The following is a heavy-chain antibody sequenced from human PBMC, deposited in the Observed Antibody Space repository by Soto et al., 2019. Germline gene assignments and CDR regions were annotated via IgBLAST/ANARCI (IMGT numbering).Heavy chain of an antibody. V-gene: IGHV3-74*01. D-gene: IGHD2-15*01. CDR2: INSDGSST. CDR3: VRTSLVVAAATREDY. CDR1: GFTFSSYW. Sequence: EVQLVESGGGLVQPGGSLRLSCAASGFTFSSYWMHWVRQAPGKGLVWVSRINSDGSSTSYADSVKGRFTISRDNAKSTLYLQMNSLRAEDTAGYYCVRTSLVVAAATREDYWGQGTLVTVSS. J-gene: IGHJ4*02.